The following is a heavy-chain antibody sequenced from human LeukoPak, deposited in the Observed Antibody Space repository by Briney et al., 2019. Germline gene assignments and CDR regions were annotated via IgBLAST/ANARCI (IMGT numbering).Heavy chain of an antibody. D-gene: IGHD6-6*01. Sequence: GGSLRLSCAASGFTFSAYDMNWVRQPPGKGLEWVSYISRDSAFVYYADSVKGRLTISIDNTKNSLYLQMESLRGEDTAVYYCARDDASTARASGMDVWGIGATVTVSS. CDR1: GFTFSAYD. CDR3: ARDDASTARASGMDV. CDR2: ISRDSAFV. J-gene: IGHJ6*04. V-gene: IGHV3-21*01.